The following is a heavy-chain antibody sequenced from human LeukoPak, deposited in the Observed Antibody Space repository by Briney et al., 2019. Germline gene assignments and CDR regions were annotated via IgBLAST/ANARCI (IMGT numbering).Heavy chain of an antibody. J-gene: IGHJ6*02. CDR3: ARVNYYDSSGYLNYGIDV. Sequence: SVTLSLTCTVSGGSISSYYGSWMRQPPGKGLVGIGYIYYSGSNNYNPCVKRLGTISVETSKNQFSLKLSSVTAADTAVYYCARVNYYDSSGYLNYGIDVWGQGTTVNGSS. D-gene: IGHD3-22*01. V-gene: IGHV4-59*01. CDR2: IYYSGSN. CDR1: GGSISSYY.